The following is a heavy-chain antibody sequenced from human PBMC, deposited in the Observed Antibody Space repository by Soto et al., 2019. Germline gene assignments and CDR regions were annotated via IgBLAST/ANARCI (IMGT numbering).Heavy chain of an antibody. CDR1: GEAVGSGQSY. J-gene: IGHJ6*02. CDR2: TSVTGAM. D-gene: IGHD3-10*01. Sequence: QVQLQESGPGLVKPSETLSLRCFVSGEAVGSGQSYWNWIRQAPGKGLEWIGHTSVTGAMKYSASLKSRVTMSVDTSTSQISLTLTSVTAADSATYFCARGRADSAGSRLGRRMDVWGQGTTVTVAS. V-gene: IGHV4-61*01. CDR3: ARGRADSAGSRLGRRMDV.